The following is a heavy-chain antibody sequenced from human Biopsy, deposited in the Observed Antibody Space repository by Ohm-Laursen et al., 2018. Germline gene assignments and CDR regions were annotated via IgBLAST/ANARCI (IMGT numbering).Heavy chain of an antibody. CDR3: ARDPRYGYGSYFDY. D-gene: IGHD3-10*01. CDR2: INPNSGVT. J-gene: IGHJ4*02. Sequence: GASVKVSCKASGYTLTGYYMHWVRQAPGQGLEWMGWINPNSGVTNYAQRFQGRVTMTRDTSISTAYMELSRLRSDDTAVYYCARDPRYGYGSYFDYWGQGTLVAVSS. CDR1: GYTLTGYY. V-gene: IGHV1-2*02.